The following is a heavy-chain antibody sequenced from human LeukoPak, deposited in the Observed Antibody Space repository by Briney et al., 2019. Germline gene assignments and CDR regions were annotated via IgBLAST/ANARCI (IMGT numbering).Heavy chain of an antibody. CDR3: ARGQGAFYYGSGSYTPN. V-gene: IGHV3-23*01. CDR2: ISGSGGST. J-gene: IGHJ4*02. D-gene: IGHD3-10*01. Sequence: GGSLRLSCAASGFTFSSYAMSWVRQAPGKGLEWVSAISGSGGSTYYADSVKGRFTISRDNSKNTLYLQMNSLRAEDTAVYYCARGQGAFYYGSGSYTPNWGQGTLVTVSS. CDR1: GFTFSSYA.